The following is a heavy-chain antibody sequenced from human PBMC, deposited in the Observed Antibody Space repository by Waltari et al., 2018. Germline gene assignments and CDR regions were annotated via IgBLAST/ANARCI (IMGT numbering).Heavy chain of an antibody. CDR1: GFTFSSYA. D-gene: IGHD3-3*01. J-gene: IGHJ3*02. CDR3: AKGEYYDFWSGYYRDAFDI. Sequence: EVQLLESGGGLVQPGGSLRLSCAASGFTFSSYAMSWVRQAPGKGLEWVSAISGSGGSTYYADSVKGRFTISRDKSKNTLYLQMNSLRAEDTAVYYCAKGEYYDFWSGYYRDAFDIWGQGTMVIVSS. V-gene: IGHV3-23*01. CDR2: ISGSGGST.